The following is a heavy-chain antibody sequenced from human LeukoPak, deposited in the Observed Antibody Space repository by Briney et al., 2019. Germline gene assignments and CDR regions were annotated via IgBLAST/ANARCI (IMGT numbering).Heavy chain of an antibody. CDR2: IYPGDSDT. J-gene: IGHJ4*02. CDR3: ARLSDGYNYGVYFDY. Sequence: GESLKISCKGSGYSFTSYWIGWVCQMPGKGLEWMGIIYPGDSDTRYSPSFQGQVTISADKSINTAYLQWSSLKASDTAMYYCARLSDGYNYGVYFDYWGQGTLVTVSS. D-gene: IGHD5-18*01. CDR1: GYSFTSYW. V-gene: IGHV5-51*01.